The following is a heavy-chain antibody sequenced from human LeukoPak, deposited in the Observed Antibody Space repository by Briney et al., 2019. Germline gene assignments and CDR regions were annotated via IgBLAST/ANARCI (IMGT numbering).Heavy chain of an antibody. CDR1: GFTFSTYA. Sequence: PGGSLRLSCAASGFTFSTYAMNWVRQAPGKGLEWASVIVGDGGGIHYADSVSGRFTISRDNSRNTLYLQMNSLRVEDTAVYYCAKDRIPDGKYSNDFWGQGTLVTVSS. V-gene: IGHV3-23*01. D-gene: IGHD5-24*01. CDR2: IVGDGGGI. J-gene: IGHJ4*02. CDR3: AKDRIPDGKYSNDF.